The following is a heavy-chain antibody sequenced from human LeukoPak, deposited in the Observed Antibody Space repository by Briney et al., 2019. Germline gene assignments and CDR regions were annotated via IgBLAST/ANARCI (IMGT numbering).Heavy chain of an antibody. Sequence: GGSLRLSCVGSGFTFGNYAMNWVRQAPGKGLDWVAVISEDGNNPYYSDSVKGRFTISRDNSKNTVYLQMNSLRAEDTAVYYCASIFSSGYSYFDYWGQGTLVTVSS. CDR2: ISEDGNNP. CDR3: ASIFSSGYSYFDY. J-gene: IGHJ4*02. V-gene: IGHV3-30-3*01. D-gene: IGHD5-18*01. CDR1: GFTFGNYA.